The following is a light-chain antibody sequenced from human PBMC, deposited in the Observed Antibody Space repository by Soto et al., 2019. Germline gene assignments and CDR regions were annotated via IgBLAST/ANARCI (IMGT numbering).Light chain of an antibody. V-gene: IGKV1-5*01. J-gene: IGKJ1*01. CDR1: QTISGW. Sequence: IQMSQSPSPLSASVGDRVTSACRASQTISGWLAWYQQEPGKAPKVLIYDASTLKSGVPSRFSGSGSGTEFTLTISSLQPDDFTTYYCQQYNSYPWTFGQGTNVDVK. CDR2: DAS. CDR3: QQYNSYPWT.